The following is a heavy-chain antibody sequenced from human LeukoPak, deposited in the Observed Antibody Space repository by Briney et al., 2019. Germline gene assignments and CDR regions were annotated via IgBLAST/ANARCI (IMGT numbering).Heavy chain of an antibody. J-gene: IGHJ4*02. CDR2: ISSSSSSI. CDR1: GFTFHNYD. Sequence: AGSLRLSCAPSGFTFHNYDMNRVRQAPGKGLHWLSYISSSSSSIYYADSVRGRFTISRDNAKNSLYLQVNSLRAEDTAVYYCARDVLQRHWGQGTLVTVSS. CDR3: ARDVLQRH. D-gene: IGHD2/OR15-2a*01. V-gene: IGHV3-48*03.